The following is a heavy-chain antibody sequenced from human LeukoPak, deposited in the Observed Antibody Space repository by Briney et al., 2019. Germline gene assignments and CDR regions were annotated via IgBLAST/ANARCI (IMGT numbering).Heavy chain of an antibody. J-gene: IGHJ4*02. V-gene: IGHV3-48*03. D-gene: IGHD4-23*01. CDR3: AGFGYGGEVDY. CDR2: ISSSGSTI. Sequence: HPGGSLRLSCVASGFTVITNHMTWVRQAPGKGLEWVSYISSSGSTIYYADSVKGRFTISRDNAKNSLFLQMNSLRAEDTALYYCAGFGYGGEVDYWGQGTLVTVSS. CDR1: GFTVITNH.